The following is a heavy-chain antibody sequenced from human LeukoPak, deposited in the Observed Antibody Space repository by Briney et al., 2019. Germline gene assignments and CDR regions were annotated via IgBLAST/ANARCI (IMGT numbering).Heavy chain of an antibody. J-gene: IGHJ3*02. Sequence: LGGSLRLSCAASGFTFSSYSMNWVRQAPGKGLEWVSSISSSSSYIYYADSVKGRFTISRDNAKNSLYLQMNSLRAEDTAVYYCVRDFQEGDRLWFQEPNWGKIGIWGQGTMVTVSS. D-gene: IGHD7-27*01. CDR3: VRDFQEGDRLWFQEPNWGKIGI. V-gene: IGHV3-21*01. CDR1: GFTFSSYS. CDR2: ISSSSSYI.